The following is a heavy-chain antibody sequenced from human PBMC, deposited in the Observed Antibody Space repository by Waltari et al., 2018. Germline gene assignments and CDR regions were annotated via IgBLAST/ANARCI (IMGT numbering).Heavy chain of an antibody. CDR3: ASGIAAEVYFDY. CDR1: GGSISSHY. V-gene: IGHV4-59*11. D-gene: IGHD6-13*01. CDR2: IDYSGST. Sequence: QVQLQESGPGLVKPSETLSLTCTVSGGSISSHYWSWIRQPPGKGLEWIGYIDYSGSTNSHPSPKGRVTISVDTSKNQFSLKLSSVTAADTAVYYCASGIAAEVYFDYWGQGTLVTVSS. J-gene: IGHJ4*02.